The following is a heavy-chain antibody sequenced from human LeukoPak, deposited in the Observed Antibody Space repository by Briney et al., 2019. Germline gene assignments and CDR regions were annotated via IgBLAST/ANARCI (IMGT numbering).Heavy chain of an antibody. J-gene: IGHJ4*02. V-gene: IGHV3-48*03. CDR3: ATVGRSSRPGY. D-gene: IGHD6-6*01. Sequence: GGSLILSCVASGFTFSNSEMNWVRQAPGKGLEWVSYITTGGGTTYYADSVKGRFTISRDNAKNSLYLQMGSLRAEDTATYYCATVGRSSRPGYWGQGALVTVSS. CDR1: GFTFSNSE. CDR2: ITTGGGTT.